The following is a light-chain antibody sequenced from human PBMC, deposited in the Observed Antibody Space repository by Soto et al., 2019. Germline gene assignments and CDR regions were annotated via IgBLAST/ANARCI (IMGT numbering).Light chain of an antibody. J-gene: IGLJ2*01. CDR2: DVT. Sequence: QSALTRPPSASGSPGQSVTISCTGTSSDVGAYKYVSWYQQYPGKAPKLLIYDVTERPSGVPDRFSGSKSGNTASLTVSGLQVEDEADYYCSSHAGSSVVFGVGTKLTVL. CDR1: SSDVGAYKY. CDR3: SSHAGSSVV. V-gene: IGLV2-8*01.